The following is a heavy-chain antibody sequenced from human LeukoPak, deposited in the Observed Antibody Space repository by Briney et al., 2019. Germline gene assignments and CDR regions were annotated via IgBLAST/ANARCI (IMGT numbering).Heavy chain of an antibody. CDR2: INHSGST. D-gene: IGHD3-22*01. CDR3: ARPPDNYYDSSGYHY. CDR1: GGSFSGYY. Sequence: SETLSLTCAVYGGSFSGYYWSWIRQPPGKGLEWIGEINHSGSTNYNPSLKSRVTISVDTSKNQFSLKLSSVTAADTAVYYCARPPDNYYDSSGYHYWGQGTLVTVSS. J-gene: IGHJ4*02. V-gene: IGHV4-34*01.